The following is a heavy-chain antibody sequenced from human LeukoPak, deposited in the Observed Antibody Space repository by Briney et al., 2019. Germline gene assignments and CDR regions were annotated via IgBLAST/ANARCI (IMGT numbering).Heavy chain of an antibody. CDR2: IYPGDSDT. V-gene: IGHV5-51*01. Sequence: GESLQISCKGSGYSFTSYWIGWVRRMPGKGLEWMGIIYPGDSDTRYSPSFQGQVTISADKSISTAYLQWSSLKASDTAMYYCARQSNEEYQLLFGWFDPWGQGTLVTVSS. CDR1: GYSFTSYW. D-gene: IGHD2-2*01. CDR3: ARQSNEEYQLLFGWFDP. J-gene: IGHJ5*02.